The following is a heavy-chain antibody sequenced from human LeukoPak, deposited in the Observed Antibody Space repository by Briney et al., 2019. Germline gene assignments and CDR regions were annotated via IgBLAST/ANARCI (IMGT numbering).Heavy chain of an antibody. J-gene: IGHJ4*02. Sequence: GGSLRLSCAASGFTFSSYDMHWVRQAPGKGLEWVAFISHDRSNSCHADSVKGRFTISRDNSKNTLYLQMNSLTDEDTAVYYCARDLSGSYMSDYWGQGTLVTVSS. V-gene: IGHV3-30*19. CDR3: ARDLSGSYMSDY. CDR2: ISHDRSNS. D-gene: IGHD3-10*01. CDR1: GFTFSSYD.